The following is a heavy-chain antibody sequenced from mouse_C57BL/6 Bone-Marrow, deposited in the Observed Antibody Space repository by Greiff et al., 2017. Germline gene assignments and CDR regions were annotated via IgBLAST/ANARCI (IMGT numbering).Heavy chain of an antibody. CDR3: ASAAMVATTWYTGDY. V-gene: IGHV1-55*01. Sequence: QVQLQQPGAELVKPGASVKMSCKASGYTFTSYWITWVKQRPGQGLEWIGDIYPGSGSTNYNEKFKGKATLTVDTSSSTACMQLSSLTTEDSAVCCRASAAMVATTWYTGDYWGRGTTPTVTA. J-gene: IGHJ2*01. CDR1: GYTFTSYW. CDR2: IYPGSGST. D-gene: IGHD2-2*01.